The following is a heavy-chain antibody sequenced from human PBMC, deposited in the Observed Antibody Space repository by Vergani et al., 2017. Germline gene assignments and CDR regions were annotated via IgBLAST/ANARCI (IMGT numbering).Heavy chain of an antibody. CDR1: GYSFTNYW. CDR2: IHPADSDT. J-gene: IGHJ4*02. Sequence: VQLVQSGAEVKKPGASVKVSCQISGYSFTNYWIGWVRQMPGKGLEWMGIIHPADSDTRYSPSFQGQVTISVDKSISTAYLQRSSLRASDSAMYYCARLYGRDSSGSKYFDYWGQGTLVTVSS. D-gene: IGHD3-22*01. CDR3: ARLYGRDSSGSKYFDY. V-gene: IGHV5-51*01.